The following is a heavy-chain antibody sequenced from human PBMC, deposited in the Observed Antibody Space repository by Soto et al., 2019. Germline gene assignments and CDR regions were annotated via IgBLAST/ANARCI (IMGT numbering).Heavy chain of an antibody. J-gene: IGHJ4*02. CDR1: GGSVSSSSYY. D-gene: IGHD6-13*01. CDR2: VYYSGST. V-gene: IGHV4-39*01. CDR3: ARRRGVGGSWFFDY. Sequence: SETLSLTCTVSGGSVSSSSYYWGWVRQPPGKGLEWIGSVYYSGSTYYNPSLESRVTISVDTSKNQFSLKLMSVSAADTAVYYWARRRGVGGSWFFDYWGQGTLVTVSS.